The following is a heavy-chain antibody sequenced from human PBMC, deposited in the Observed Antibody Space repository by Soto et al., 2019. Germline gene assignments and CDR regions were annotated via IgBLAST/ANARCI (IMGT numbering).Heavy chain of an antibody. D-gene: IGHD4-4*01. CDR3: AREGFTVTGDYYYYYYMDV. V-gene: IGHV1-46*03. Sequence: ASVKVSCKASGYTFTSYYMHWVRQAPGQGLEWMGIINPSGGSTSYAQKFQGRVTMTRDTSTSTVYMELSSLRSEDTAVYYCAREGFTVTGDYYYYYYMDVWGKGTTVTVSS. J-gene: IGHJ6*03. CDR1: GYTFTSYY. CDR2: INPSGGST.